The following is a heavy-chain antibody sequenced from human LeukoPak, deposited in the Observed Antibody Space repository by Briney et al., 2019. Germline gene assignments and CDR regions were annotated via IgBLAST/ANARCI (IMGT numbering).Heavy chain of an antibody. CDR2: ISDSGGST. Sequence: GGSLRLSCAASGFTFSSYSMNWVRQAPGKGLEWISAISDSGGSTYYVDSVKGRFTIPRDNSKNTLYLQMNSLRVEDTAVYYCAKLPVAGLYFDYWGQGTLVTVSS. CDR1: GFTFSSYS. D-gene: IGHD6-19*01. CDR3: AKLPVAGLYFDY. J-gene: IGHJ4*02. V-gene: IGHV3-23*01.